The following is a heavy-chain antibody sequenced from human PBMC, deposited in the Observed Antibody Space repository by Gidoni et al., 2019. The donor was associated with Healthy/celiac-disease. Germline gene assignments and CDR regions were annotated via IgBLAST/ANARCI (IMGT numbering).Heavy chain of an antibody. Sequence: QVQLVQSGAEVKKPGSSVKVSCKASGGPFSSSTISWVRQAPGQGLEWMGRIIPSLGIANYAQKFQGRVTMTADKSTSTAYMELSSLRSEDTAVYYCAREGGGYGGYYYYGMDVWGQGTTVTVSS. CDR3: AREGGGYGGYYYYGMDV. J-gene: IGHJ6*02. V-gene: IGHV1-69*08. CDR1: GGPFSSST. CDR2: IIPSLGIA. D-gene: IGHD4-17*01.